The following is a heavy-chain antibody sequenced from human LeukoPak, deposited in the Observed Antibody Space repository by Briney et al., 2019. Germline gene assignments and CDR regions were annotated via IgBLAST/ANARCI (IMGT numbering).Heavy chain of an antibody. J-gene: IGHJ6*02. CDR3: AKSTGQHV. D-gene: IGHD1-1*01. Sequence: AISGSGGSTYYADSVKGRFTISRDNSKNTLYLQMNSLRAEDTAVYYCAKSTGQHVWGPGTTVIVSS. CDR2: ISGSGGST. V-gene: IGHV3-23*01.